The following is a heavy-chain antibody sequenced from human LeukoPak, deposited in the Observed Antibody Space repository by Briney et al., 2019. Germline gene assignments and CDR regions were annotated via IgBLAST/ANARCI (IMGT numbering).Heavy chain of an antibody. J-gene: IGHJ3*02. D-gene: IGHD3-22*01. CDR3: ARISGITMIVVIISQDAFDI. V-gene: IGHV4-39*07. CDR2: IFYSGST. CDR1: GGSIRSSSYY. Sequence: SETLSLTCTVSGGSIRSSSYYWGWIRQPPGKGLEWLGSIFYSGSTYYNPSLKSRVTISVDTSKNQFSLKLSSVTAADTAVYYCARISGITMIVVIISQDAFDIWGQGTMVTVSS.